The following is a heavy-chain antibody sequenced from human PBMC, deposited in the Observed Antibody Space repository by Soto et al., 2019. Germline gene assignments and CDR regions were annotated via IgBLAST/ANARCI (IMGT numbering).Heavy chain of an antibody. CDR1: GGTFSSYA. V-gene: IGHV1-69*13. CDR3: AQSDGGYYYYGMDV. Sequence: GASVKVSCKASGGTFSSYAISGVRQAPGQGLEWMGGIIPIFGTANYAQKFQGRVTITADESTSTAYMELSSLRSEDTAVYYCAQSDGGYYYYGMDVWGQGTTVTVSS. CDR2: IIPIFGTA. D-gene: IGHD2-21*02. J-gene: IGHJ6*02.